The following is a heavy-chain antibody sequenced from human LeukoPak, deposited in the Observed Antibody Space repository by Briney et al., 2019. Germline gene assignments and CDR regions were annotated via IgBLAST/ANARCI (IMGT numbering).Heavy chain of an antibody. Sequence: GGSLRLSCAASGFTFSSYSMNWVRQAPGKGLEWVSSISNIGSYIYYADSLKGRFTISRDNAKNSLYLQMNSLRAEDTAVYYCASAGSGLGAFDIWGQGTMVTVSS. CDR2: ISNIGSYI. CDR1: GFTFSSYS. J-gene: IGHJ3*02. D-gene: IGHD6-19*01. CDR3: ASAGSGLGAFDI. V-gene: IGHV3-21*01.